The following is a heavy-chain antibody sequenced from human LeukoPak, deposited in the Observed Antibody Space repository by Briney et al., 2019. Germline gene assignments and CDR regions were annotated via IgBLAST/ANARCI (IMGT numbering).Heavy chain of an antibody. D-gene: IGHD3-3*01. Sequence: GGSLRLSCAASGFTFSSYGMHWVRQAPGKGLEWVAFIRYDGSNKYYADSAKGRFTISRDNSKNTLYLQMNSLRAEDTAVYYCAKDSDRFLEWLLPGPVDYWGQGTLVTVSS. CDR2: IRYDGSNK. CDR3: AKDSDRFLEWLLPGPVDY. CDR1: GFTFSSYG. V-gene: IGHV3-30*02. J-gene: IGHJ4*02.